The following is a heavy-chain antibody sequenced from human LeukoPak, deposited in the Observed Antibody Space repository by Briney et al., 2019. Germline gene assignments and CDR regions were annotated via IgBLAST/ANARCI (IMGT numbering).Heavy chain of an antibody. J-gene: IGHJ6*03. CDR3: AKVRGWGSGWYLVYYYMDV. CDR1: RFTFNTYW. CDR2: IDSDGNST. Sequence: PGGSLRLSCAASRFTFNTYWMHWVRQAPGKGLVWVSRIDSDGNSTAYADSVKGRFTISRDNAKNTLYLQMNSLRAEDTAVYYCAKVRGWGSGWYLVYYYMDVWGKGTTVTISS. V-gene: IGHV3-74*01. D-gene: IGHD6-19*01.